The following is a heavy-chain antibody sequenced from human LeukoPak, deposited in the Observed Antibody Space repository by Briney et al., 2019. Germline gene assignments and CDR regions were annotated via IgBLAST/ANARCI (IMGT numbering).Heavy chain of an antibody. CDR3: ARRATNYYGSGSSFDY. V-gene: IGHV4-59*08. CDR1: GGSISSYY. D-gene: IGHD3-10*01. CDR2: IYYSGST. J-gene: IGHJ4*02. Sequence: PSETLSLTCTVSGGSISSYYWSWIRQPPGKGLEWIGYIYYSGSTNYNPSLKSRVTIPVDTSKNQFSLKLSSVTAADTAVYYCARRATNYYGSGSSFDYWGQGTLVTVSS.